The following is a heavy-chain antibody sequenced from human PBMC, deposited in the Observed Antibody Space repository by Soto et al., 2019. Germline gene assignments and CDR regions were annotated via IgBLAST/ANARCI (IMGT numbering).Heavy chain of an antibody. J-gene: IGHJ6*03. D-gene: IGHD3-3*01. Sequence: SETLSLTCTVSGGSISSYYWSWIRQPPGKGLEWIGYIYYSGSTNYNPSLKSRVTISVDTSKNQFSLKLSSVTAADTAVYYCARGSDFWSGSYYYYYMDVWGKGTTVTVS. CDR1: GGSISSYY. CDR2: IYYSGST. CDR3: ARGSDFWSGSYYYYYMDV. V-gene: IGHV4-59*01.